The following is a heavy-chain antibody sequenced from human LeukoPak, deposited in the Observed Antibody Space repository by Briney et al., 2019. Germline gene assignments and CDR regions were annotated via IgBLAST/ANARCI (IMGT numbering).Heavy chain of an antibody. V-gene: IGHV4-61*02. D-gene: IGHD3-9*01. J-gene: IGHJ4*02. CDR2: IYTSGST. Sequence: PSETLSLTCTVSGGSISSGSYYWSWIRQPPGKGLEWIGRIYTSGSTNYNPSLKSRVTISVDTSKNQFSLKLSSVTAADTAVYYCARYFDWFGPYFDYWGQGTLVTVSS. CDR1: GGSISSGSYY. CDR3: ARYFDWFGPYFDY.